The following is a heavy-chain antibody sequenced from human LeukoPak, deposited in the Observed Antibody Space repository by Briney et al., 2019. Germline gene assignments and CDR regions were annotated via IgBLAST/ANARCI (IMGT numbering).Heavy chain of an antibody. CDR1: GGSISSGDYY. V-gene: IGHV4-30-4*08. J-gene: IGHJ6*03. Sequence: PSQXLXXXCTVSGGSISSGDYYWSWLRQPPGKGLEWVGYIYYSGSTYQNPSLKRRITISVDTSKNQFSLKLSSVTAADTAVYYCARLYYYDSSGPHYYMDVWGKGITVTVSS. CDR2: IYYSGST. D-gene: IGHD3-22*01. CDR3: ARLYYYDSSGPHYYMDV.